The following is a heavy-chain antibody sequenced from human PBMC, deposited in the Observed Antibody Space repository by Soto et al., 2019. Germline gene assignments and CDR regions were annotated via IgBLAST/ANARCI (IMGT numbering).Heavy chain of an antibody. D-gene: IGHD2-2*01. CDR3: AGTVVPDGLRGYYYYMDV. CDR2: IKQDGSEK. V-gene: IGHV3-7*01. J-gene: IGHJ6*03. CDR1: GFTFSSYW. Sequence: GGSLRLSCAASGFTFSSYWMSWVRQAPGKGLEWVANIKQDGSEKYYVDSVKGRFTISRDNAKNSLYLQMNSLRAEDTAVYYCAGTVVPDGLRGYYYYMDVWGKGTTVTVSS.